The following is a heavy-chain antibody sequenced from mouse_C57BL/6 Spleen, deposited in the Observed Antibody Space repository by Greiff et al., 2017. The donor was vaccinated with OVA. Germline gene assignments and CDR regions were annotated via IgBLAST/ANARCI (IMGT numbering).Heavy chain of an antibody. CDR3: ARAGFAY. V-gene: IGHV1-26*01. CDR2: INPNNGGT. J-gene: IGHJ3*01. Sequence: VQLQQSGPELVEPGASVKISCKASGYTFTDYYMNWVKQSHGKSLEWIGDINPNNGGTSYNQKFKGKATLTVDKSSSTAYMELRSLTSEDSAVYYCARAGFAYWGQGTLVTVSA. CDR1: GYTFTDYY.